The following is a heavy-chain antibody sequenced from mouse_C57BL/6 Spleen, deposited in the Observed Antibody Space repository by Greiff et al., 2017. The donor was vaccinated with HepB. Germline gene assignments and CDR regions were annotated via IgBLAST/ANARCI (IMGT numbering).Heavy chain of an antibody. Sequence: EVMLVESGEGLVKPGGSLKLSCAASGFTFSSYAMSWVRQTPEKRLEWVAYISSGGDYIYYADTVKGRFTISRANARNTLYLQMSSLKSEDTAMYYCTRDPYDGGWFAYWGQGTLVTVSA. D-gene: IGHD2-3*01. CDR2: ISSGGDYI. V-gene: IGHV5-9-1*02. CDR1: GFTFSSYA. CDR3: TRDPYDGGWFAY. J-gene: IGHJ3*01.